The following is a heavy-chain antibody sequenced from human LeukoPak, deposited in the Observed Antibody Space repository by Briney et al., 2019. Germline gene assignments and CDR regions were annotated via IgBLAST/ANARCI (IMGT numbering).Heavy chain of an antibody. D-gene: IGHD2-21*01. Sequence: SVKVSCKASGGTFSSYTISWVRQAPGQGLEWMGRIIPILGIANYAQKFQGRVTITADKSTSTAYMELSSPRSEDTAVYYCARADCGGDCYEDYWGQGTLVTVSS. CDR1: GGTFSSYT. CDR3: ARADCGGDCYEDY. CDR2: IIPILGIA. J-gene: IGHJ4*02. V-gene: IGHV1-69*02.